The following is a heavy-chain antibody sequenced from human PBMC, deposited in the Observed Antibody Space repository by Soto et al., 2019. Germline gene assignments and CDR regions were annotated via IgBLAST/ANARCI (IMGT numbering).Heavy chain of an antibody. CDR2: ISGSGGST. Sequence: GGSLRLSCAASGFTFSSYAMSWVRQAPGKGLEWVSAISGSGGSTYYADSVKGRFTISRDNSKNTLYLQMNSLRAEDTAVYYCAKDGTSTYYDFWSGYYTPYFDYWGQGTLVTVS. V-gene: IGHV3-23*01. CDR3: AKDGTSTYYDFWSGYYTPYFDY. J-gene: IGHJ4*02. CDR1: GFTFSSYA. D-gene: IGHD3-3*01.